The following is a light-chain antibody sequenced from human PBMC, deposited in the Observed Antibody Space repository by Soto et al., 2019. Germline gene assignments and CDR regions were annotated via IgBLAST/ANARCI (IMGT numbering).Light chain of an antibody. CDR3: KSYAGSNTYV. V-gene: IGLV2-8*01. CDR2: EVV. CDR1: KNDIGVYDF. J-gene: IGLJ1*01. Sequence: QPALTQPPSASGSPGQSVTISCTGTKNDIGVYDFVSWYQHPPGKAPRLIIYEVVQRPSGVPDRFSGSKSGNTASLTVSGLQAADEADYFCKSYAGSNTYVFGRGTKVTVL.